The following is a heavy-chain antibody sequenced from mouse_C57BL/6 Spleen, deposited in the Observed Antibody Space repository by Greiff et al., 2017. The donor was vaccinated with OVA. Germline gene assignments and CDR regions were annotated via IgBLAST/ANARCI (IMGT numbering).Heavy chain of an antibody. D-gene: IGHD1-1*01. Sequence: EVMLVESGDCLVKPGGSLKLSCAASVFTFSSYAMSLVRQTPEKRLELVAYISSGGDYIYYADTVNGRFTISRDNARNTLYLQMSSLKSEDTAMYYCTRGDYGSSRYFDVWGTGTTVTVSS. CDR1: VFTFSSYA. CDR3: TRGDYGSSRYFDV. V-gene: IGHV5-9-1*02. J-gene: IGHJ1*03. CDR2: ISSGGDYI.